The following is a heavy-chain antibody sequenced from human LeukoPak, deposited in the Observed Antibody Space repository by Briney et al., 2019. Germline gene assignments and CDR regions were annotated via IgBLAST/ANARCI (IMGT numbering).Heavy chain of an antibody. J-gene: IGHJ6*02. CDR1: GFTFSGSA. D-gene: IGHD5-12*01. CDR3: TRVAAMDV. V-gene: IGHV3-73*01. Sequence: PGGSLKLSCAASGFTFSGSAMHWVRQASGKGLEWVGRIRSKANSYATAYAASVKGRFTISRDDSKNTAYLQMNSLKTEDTAVYYCTRVAAMDVWGQGTTVTVSS. CDR2: IRSKANSYAT.